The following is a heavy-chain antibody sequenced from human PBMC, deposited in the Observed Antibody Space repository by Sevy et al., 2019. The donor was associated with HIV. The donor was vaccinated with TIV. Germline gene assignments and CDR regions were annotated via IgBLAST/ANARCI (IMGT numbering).Heavy chain of an antibody. Sequence: GESLKISCAASGFILSDYYMTWVRQAPGKGLEWVSYISGNDDTIYYADSVKGRFTISRDNTKNSLYLQMNSLRAEDTAVYYCARDHVKEGDLGDYYYYAMDVWGQRTTVTVSS. J-gene: IGHJ6*02. CDR2: ISGNDDTI. CDR1: GFILSDYY. V-gene: IGHV3-11*01. CDR3: ARDHVKEGDLGDYYYYAMDV. D-gene: IGHD2-21*02.